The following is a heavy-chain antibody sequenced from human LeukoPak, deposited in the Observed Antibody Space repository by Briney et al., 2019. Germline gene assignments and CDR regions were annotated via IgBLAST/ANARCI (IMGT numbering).Heavy chain of an antibody. V-gene: IGHV1-46*01. CDR1: GYTFTSYY. J-gene: IGHJ4*02. CDR3: ARDGGEYYYDSSGYYSDY. D-gene: IGHD3-22*01. CDR2: INPGGGST. Sequence: PEASVKVSCKASGYTFTSYYMHWVRQAPGQGLEWMGIINPGGGSTSYAQKFQGRVTMTRDTSTSTVYMELSSLRSEDTAVYYCARDGGEYYYDSSGYYSDYWGQGTLVTVSS.